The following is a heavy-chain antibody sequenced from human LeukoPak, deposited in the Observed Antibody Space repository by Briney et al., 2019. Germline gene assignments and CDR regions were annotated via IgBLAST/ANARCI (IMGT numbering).Heavy chain of an antibody. CDR2: MNPNSGNT. Sequence: ASVTVSCKASGYTFTSYDINWVRQATGQGLEWMGWMNPNSGNTGYAQKLQGRVTMTTDTSTSTAYMELRSLRPDDTAVYYCARDRWSYGVGSDYWGQGTLVTVSS. D-gene: IGHD1-26*01. J-gene: IGHJ4*02. V-gene: IGHV1-8*01. CDR3: ARDRWSYGVGSDY. CDR1: GYTFTSYD.